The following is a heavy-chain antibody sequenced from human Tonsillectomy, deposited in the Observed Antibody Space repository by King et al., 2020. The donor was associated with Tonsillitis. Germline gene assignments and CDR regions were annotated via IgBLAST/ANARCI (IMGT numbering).Heavy chain of an antibody. J-gene: IGHJ5*02. V-gene: IGHV4-61*02. CDR3: ARGGDLSTGGSLFDP. Sequence: PLQESGPGLVKPSQTLSLTCTVSGASISSGRYYWSWIRQPAGKGLEWIGRIYTSGSTDYNPSLESRVTMSTDTSRNQFSLKLSSVTAADTAFYYCARGGDLSTGGSLFDPWGQGTLVTVSS. CDR1: GASISSGRYY. D-gene: IGHD3-9*01. CDR2: IYTSGST.